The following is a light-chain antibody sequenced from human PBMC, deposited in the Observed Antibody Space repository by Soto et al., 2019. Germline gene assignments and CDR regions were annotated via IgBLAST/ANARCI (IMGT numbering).Light chain of an antibody. Sequence: IQMTQSPSSLSASVGDRVTITFRASQSISSYLNWYQQKPGKAPKLLIYAASSLQSGVPSRFSGSGSGTDFTLTINSLQPEDFATYYCQQSYSVPITFGQGTRLEIK. CDR3: QQSYSVPIT. J-gene: IGKJ5*01. V-gene: IGKV1-39*01. CDR1: QSISSY. CDR2: AAS.